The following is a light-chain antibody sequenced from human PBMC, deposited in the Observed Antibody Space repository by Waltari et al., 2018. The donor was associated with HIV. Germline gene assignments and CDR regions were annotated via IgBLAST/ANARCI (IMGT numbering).Light chain of an antibody. CDR3: SSYTSSSRWV. V-gene: IGLV2-14*01. CDR2: EVS. J-gene: IGLJ3*02. Sequence: QSALTHPASVSGSPGQSLTISCTGTSSDVGGYNYVSWYQQHPGKAPKLMIYEVSNRPAGGSNRFSGSKSGNTASLTISGLQAEDEADYYCSSYTSSSRWVFGGGTKLTVL. CDR1: SSDVGGYNY.